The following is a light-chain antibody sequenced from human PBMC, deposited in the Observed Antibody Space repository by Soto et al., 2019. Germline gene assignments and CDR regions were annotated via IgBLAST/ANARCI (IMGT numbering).Light chain of an antibody. Sequence: DIQITQAPSTLSGGVGERLAGSRRASQTISSWLAWYQQKPGKAPKLLIYKASTLKSGVPSRFSGCESGTEFPLTICSLQPDDFATYYCQDYNSYSEAFGQGTKVDIK. CDR1: QTISSW. CDR3: QDYNSYSEA. J-gene: IGKJ1*01. V-gene: IGKV1-5*03. CDR2: KAS.